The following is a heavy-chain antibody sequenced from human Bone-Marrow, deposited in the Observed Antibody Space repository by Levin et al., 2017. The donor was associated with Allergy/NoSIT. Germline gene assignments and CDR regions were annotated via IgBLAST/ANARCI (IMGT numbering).Heavy chain of an antibody. D-gene: IGHD7-27*01. V-gene: IGHV1-69*17. J-gene: IGHJ4*02. CDR1: GGTFSDYA. CDR3: ANWGSFDS. CDR2: IIPIFNVT. Sequence: KISCKASGGTFSDYAINWVRQAPGQGLEWIGGIIPIFNVTHYAQKFQGRVPITADKSTNTVYMELSSLRSEDTAIYFCANWGSFDSWGQGTLVTVSS.